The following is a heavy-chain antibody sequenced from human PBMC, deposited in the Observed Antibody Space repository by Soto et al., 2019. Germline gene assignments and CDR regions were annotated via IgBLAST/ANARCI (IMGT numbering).Heavy chain of an antibody. CDR2: IYTSGST. CDR1: GGSISSYY. J-gene: IGHJ3*02. Sequence: SETLSLTSTVSGGSISSYYCSWIRQPAGKGLEWIGRIYTSGSTNYNPSLKSRVTMSVDTSKNQFSLKLSSVTAADTAVYYCARAEMATMYAFDIWGQGTMVTVSS. V-gene: IGHV4-4*07. D-gene: IGHD5-12*01. CDR3: ARAEMATMYAFDI.